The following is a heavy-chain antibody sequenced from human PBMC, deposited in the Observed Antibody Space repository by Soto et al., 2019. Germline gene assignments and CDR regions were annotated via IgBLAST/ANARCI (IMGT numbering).Heavy chain of an antibody. CDR1: GFTFSSYW. D-gene: IGHD2-8*01. J-gene: IGHJ6*02. CDR3: ARDSEVGYCTNGVCYPDYYYGMDV. CDR2: IKQDGSEK. Sequence: GGSLRLSCAASGFTFSSYWMSWVRQAPGKGLEWVANIKQDGSEKYYVDSVKGRFTISRDNAKNPLYLQMNSLRAEDTAVYYCARDSEVGYCTNGVCYPDYYYGMDVWGQGTTVTV. V-gene: IGHV3-7*03.